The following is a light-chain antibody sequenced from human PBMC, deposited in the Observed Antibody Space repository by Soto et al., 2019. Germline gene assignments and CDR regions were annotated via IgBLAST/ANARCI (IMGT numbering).Light chain of an antibody. J-gene: IGKJ2*01. Sequence: EIVLTQSPDTLYLSPGEGATLSCRASQRVNSSYLAWYQQKPGQAPRLLISGATDRATGVPARVSGSGSGTDFTLTIGRLQPQDLAVYYCQQYVNSPVTFGQGTKLQIK. CDR3: QQYVNSPVT. V-gene: IGKV3-20*01. CDR2: GAT. CDR1: QRVNSSY.